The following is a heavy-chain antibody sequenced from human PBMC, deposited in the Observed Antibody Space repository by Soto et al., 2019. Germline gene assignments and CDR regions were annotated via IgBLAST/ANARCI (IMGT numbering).Heavy chain of an antibody. CDR1: GYTFTGYY. J-gene: IGHJ6*02. V-gene: IGHV1-46*01. Sequence: ASVKVSCKASGYTFTGYYMHWVRQAPGQGLEWMGIINPSGGSTSYAQKFQGRVTMTRDTSTSTVYMELSSLRSEDTAVYYCARTVTPGYYGMDVWGQGTTVTVSS. D-gene: IGHD4-17*01. CDR2: INPSGGST. CDR3: ARTVTPGYYGMDV.